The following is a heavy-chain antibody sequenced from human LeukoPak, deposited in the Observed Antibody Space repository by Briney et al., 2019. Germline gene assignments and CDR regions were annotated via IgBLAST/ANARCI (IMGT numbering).Heavy chain of an antibody. CDR1: GFTFSDYC. V-gene: IGHV3-11*04. CDR2: IYSGGTM. Sequence: PGGSLRLSCAASGFTFSDYCMSWIRQAPGKGLEWVSYIYSGGTMYYPDSVKGRFTISRDNAKNSLFLQMNSLRADDTAVYYCARAEKYSSTWYYFDFWGQGTLVTVSS. CDR3: ARAEKYSSTWYYFDF. D-gene: IGHD6-13*01. J-gene: IGHJ4*02.